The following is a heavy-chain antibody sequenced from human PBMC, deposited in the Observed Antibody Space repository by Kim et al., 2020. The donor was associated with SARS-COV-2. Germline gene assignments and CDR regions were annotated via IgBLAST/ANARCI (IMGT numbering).Heavy chain of an antibody. Sequence: SETLSLTCAVYGGSFSGYYWSWIRQPPGKGLEWIGEINHSGSTNYNPSLKSRVTISVDTSKNQFSLKLSSVTAADTAVYYCARAQPWGSGWYSDYWGQGTLVTVSS. CDR1: GGSFSGYY. CDR3: ARAQPWGSGWYSDY. CDR2: INHSGST. D-gene: IGHD6-19*01. V-gene: IGHV4-34*01. J-gene: IGHJ4*02.